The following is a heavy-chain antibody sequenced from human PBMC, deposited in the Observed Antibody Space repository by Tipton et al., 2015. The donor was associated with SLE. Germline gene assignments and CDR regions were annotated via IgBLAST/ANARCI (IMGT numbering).Heavy chain of an antibody. CDR1: GGSFSGYY. Sequence: LSLTCAVYGGSFSGYYWSWIRQPPGKGLEWVSLIYTGGSTYYADSVKGRFTISRDNSKNTLYLQMNSLRAEDTAVYYCASGGYWGQGTLVTVSS. J-gene: IGHJ4*02. CDR2: IYTGGST. V-gene: IGHV3-66*01. D-gene: IGHD2-15*01. CDR3: ASGGY.